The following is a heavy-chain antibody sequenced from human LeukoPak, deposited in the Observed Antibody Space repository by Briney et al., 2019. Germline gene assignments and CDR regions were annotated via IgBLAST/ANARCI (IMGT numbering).Heavy chain of an antibody. Sequence: SETLSLTCTVSGGSISNYYWSWIRQSPGKGLERIGYIYYSGTTNSNPSLKSRVTISVDTPKNQFSLQLRSVTAADTAVYYCAREDPQTTVPEGMDVWGQGTTVIVSS. CDR1: GGSISNYY. CDR3: AREDPQTTVPEGMDV. J-gene: IGHJ6*02. D-gene: IGHD4-17*01. V-gene: IGHV4-59*01. CDR2: IYYSGTT.